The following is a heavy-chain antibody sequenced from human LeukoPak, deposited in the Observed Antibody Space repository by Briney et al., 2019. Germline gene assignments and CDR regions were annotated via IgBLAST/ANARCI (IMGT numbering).Heavy chain of an antibody. CDR3: ALRQGVYIGY. V-gene: IGHV1-18*04. CDR2: ISAYNGNT. J-gene: IGHJ4*02. D-gene: IGHD6-13*01. Sequence: ASVKVSCKASGYTFTSYHMHWVRQAPGQGLEWMGWISAYNGNTNYAQKLQGRVTMTTDTSTSTAYMELRSLRSDDTAVYYCALRQGVYIGYWGQGTLVTVSS. CDR1: GYTFTSYH.